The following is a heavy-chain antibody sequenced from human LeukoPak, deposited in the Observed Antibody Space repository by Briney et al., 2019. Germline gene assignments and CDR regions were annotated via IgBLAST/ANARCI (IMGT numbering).Heavy chain of an antibody. J-gene: IGHJ5*02. V-gene: IGHV4-34*01. CDR1: GGSFSGYY. Sequence: SETLSLTCAVYGGSFSGYYWSWIRQPPGKGLEWIGEINHSGSTNYNPSLKSRVTISVDTSKNQFSLKLSSVTAADTAVYYCARGSLVRWNRARNWFDPLGPGNPGHRLL. CDR2: INHSGST. CDR3: ARGSLVRWNRARNWFDP. D-gene: IGHD3-10*01.